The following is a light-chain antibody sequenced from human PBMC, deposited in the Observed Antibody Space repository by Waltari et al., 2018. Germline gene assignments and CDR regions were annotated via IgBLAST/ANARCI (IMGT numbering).Light chain of an antibody. CDR1: SSHVGCYKY. CDR2: DVA. V-gene: IGLV2-14*03. J-gene: IGLJ2*01. CDR3: SSYSTTSAVV. Sequence: QSALTQPASVSGSPGQSISLYCTATSSHVGCYKYVSWYPHHPGKAPNLLIYDVAKRPSGVSDRFSGSKTGNTASLTISGLRAEDEAFYYCSSYSTTSAVVFGGGTKMTVL.